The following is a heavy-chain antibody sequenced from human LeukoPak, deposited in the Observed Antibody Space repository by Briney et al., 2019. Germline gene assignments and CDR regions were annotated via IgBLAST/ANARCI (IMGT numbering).Heavy chain of an antibody. V-gene: IGHV3-30*02. D-gene: IGHD6-13*01. J-gene: IGHJ1*01. Sequence: PGGSLRLSCAASGFTFSSYGMHWVRQAPGKGLEWVAFIRYDGSNKYYADSVKGRFTISRDNSKNTLYLQMNSLRAEDTAVYYCAKGPYPKYSSSCRRAEYFQHWGQGTLVTVSS. CDR2: IRYDGSNK. CDR3: AKGPYPKYSSSCRRAEYFQH. CDR1: GFTFSSYG.